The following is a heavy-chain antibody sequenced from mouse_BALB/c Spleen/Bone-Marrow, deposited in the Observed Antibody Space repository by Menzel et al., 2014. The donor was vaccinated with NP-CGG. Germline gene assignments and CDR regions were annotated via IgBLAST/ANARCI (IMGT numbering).Heavy chain of an antibody. D-gene: IGHD1-1*01. J-gene: IGHJ4*01. CDR2: ILPGRGST. CDR3: ARWDTTAMDY. Sequence: VQLQQSGAELMKPGASVKISCKATGYTFSSYWIEWVKQRPGHGLEWIGEILPGRGSTNYKEKFKGKATFTSDTSSNTAYMQLSSLTSEDSAVYYCARWDTTAMDYWGQGTSVTVSS. CDR1: GYTFSSYW. V-gene: IGHV1-9*01.